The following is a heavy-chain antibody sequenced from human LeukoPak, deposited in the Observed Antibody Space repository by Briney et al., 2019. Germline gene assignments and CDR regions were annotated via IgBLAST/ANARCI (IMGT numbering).Heavy chain of an antibody. D-gene: IGHD3-22*01. CDR1: GGSISSSSYY. CDR2: IYYSGST. Sequence: PSETLSLTCTVSGGSISSSSYYWGWIRQPPGKGLEWIGSIYYSGSTYYNPSLKSRVTISVDTSKNQFSLKLSSVTAADTAVYYCARVRLPKYYYDSSGYSCFDYWGQGTLVTVSS. J-gene: IGHJ4*02. V-gene: IGHV4-39*07. CDR3: ARVRLPKYYYDSSGYSCFDY.